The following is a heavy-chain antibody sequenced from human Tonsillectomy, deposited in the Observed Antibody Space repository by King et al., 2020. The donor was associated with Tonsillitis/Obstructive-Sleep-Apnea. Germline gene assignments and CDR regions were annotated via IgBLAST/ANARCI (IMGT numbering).Heavy chain of an antibody. D-gene: IGHD3-22*01. CDR1: GGSISSGGYY. J-gene: IGHJ4*02. CDR2: IYYSGST. Sequence: VQLQESGPGLVKPSQTLSLTCTVSGGSISSGGYYWSWIRQHPGKGLEWIGYIYYSGSTYYNPSLKSRVTISVDTSKNQFSLTLSSVTAADPAVYYCAREGRDYYDSSGYYQYYFDYWGQGTLVTVSS. V-gene: IGHV4-31*03. CDR3: AREGRDYYDSSGYYQYYFDY.